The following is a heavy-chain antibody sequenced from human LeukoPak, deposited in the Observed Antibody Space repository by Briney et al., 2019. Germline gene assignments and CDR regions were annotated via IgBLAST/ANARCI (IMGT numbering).Heavy chain of an antibody. J-gene: IGHJ4*02. V-gene: IGHV4-39*07. Sequence: AETLSLTCTVSGGSISSSSYYWGWIRQPPVKGLEWIGSIYYSGSTYYNPSLKSRVTISVDTSKNHFSLKLSSVTAADTAVYYCARGLGVTPSFWGQGTLVTVSS. CDR1: GGSISSSSYY. CDR2: IYYSGST. D-gene: IGHD1-26*01. CDR3: ARGLGVTPSF.